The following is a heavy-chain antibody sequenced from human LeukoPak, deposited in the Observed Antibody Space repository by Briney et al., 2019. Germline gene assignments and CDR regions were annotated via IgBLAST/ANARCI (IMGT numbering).Heavy chain of an antibody. CDR3: AKRGQMVIAIALDY. CDR2: ISSSSNYI. Sequence: KPGGSLRLSCAASGFTFSSYSMNWVRQAPGKGLEWVSFISSSSNYIYYADSVKGRFTISRDNAKNSLYLQMNSLRAEDTAVYYCAKRGQMVIAIALDYWGQGTLVTVSS. V-gene: IGHV3-21*01. CDR1: GFTFSSYS. J-gene: IGHJ4*02. D-gene: IGHD2-21*01.